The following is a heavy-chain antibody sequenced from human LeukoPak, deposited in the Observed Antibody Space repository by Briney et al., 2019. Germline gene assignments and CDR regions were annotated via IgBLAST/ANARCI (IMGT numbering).Heavy chain of an antibody. CDR3: ARGLYCTNGVCYVVAFDI. CDR1: GYTFTSYG. Sequence: ASVKVSCKASGYTFTSYGISWVRQAPGQGLEWMGWISANNGNTNYAQKLQGRVTMTTDTSTSTAYMELRSLRSDDTAVYYCARGLYCTNGVCYVVAFDIWGQGTMVTVSS. D-gene: IGHD2-8*01. V-gene: IGHV1-18*01. J-gene: IGHJ3*02. CDR2: ISANNGNT.